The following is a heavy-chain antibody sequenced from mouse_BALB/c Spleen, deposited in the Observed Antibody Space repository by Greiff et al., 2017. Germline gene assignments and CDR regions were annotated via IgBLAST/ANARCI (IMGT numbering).Heavy chain of an antibody. V-gene: IGHV5-17*02. CDR3: ARKHYGSFYAMDY. Sequence: EVKLMESGGGLVQPGGSRKLSCAASGFTFSSFGMHWVRQAPEKGLEWVAYISSGSSTIYYADTVKGRFTISRDNPKNTLFLQMTSLRSEDTAMYYCARKHYGSFYAMDYWGQGTSVTVSS. J-gene: IGHJ4*01. D-gene: IGHD1-1*01. CDR2: ISSGSSTI. CDR1: GFTFSSFG.